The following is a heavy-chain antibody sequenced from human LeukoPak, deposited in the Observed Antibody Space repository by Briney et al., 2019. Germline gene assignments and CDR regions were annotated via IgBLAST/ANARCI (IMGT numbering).Heavy chain of an antibody. D-gene: IGHD2-15*01. Sequence: SETLSLICTVSGGSISSYYWSWIRQPPGKGLEWIGYIYYSGSTNYNPSLKSRVTISVDTSKNQFSLKLSSVTAADTAVYYCARDILNCSGGSCYSRLDYWGQGTLVTVSS. CDR2: IYYSGST. V-gene: IGHV4-59*01. CDR3: ARDILNCSGGSCYSRLDY. J-gene: IGHJ4*02. CDR1: GGSISSYY.